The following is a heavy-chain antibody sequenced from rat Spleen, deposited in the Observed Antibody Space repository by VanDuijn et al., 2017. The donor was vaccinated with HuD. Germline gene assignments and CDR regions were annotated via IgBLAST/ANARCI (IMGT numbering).Heavy chain of an antibody. J-gene: IGHJ1*01. CDR2: VNSAGST. Sequence: EVHLQESGPGLVKPSQSLSLTCSVTGYSITSSYRWNWIRRFPGNKLEWMGYVNSAGSTTYNPSLKSRISITRDTSKNQFFLQLSSITTEDTATYYCAREGLTLDFWGPGTMVTVSS. CDR1: GYSITSSYR. D-gene: IGHD1-10*01. V-gene: IGHV3-3*01. CDR3: AREGLTLDF.